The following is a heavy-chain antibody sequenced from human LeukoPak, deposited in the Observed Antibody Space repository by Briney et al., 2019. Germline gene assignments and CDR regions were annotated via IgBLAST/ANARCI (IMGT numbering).Heavy chain of an antibody. V-gene: IGHV3-30-3*01. CDR2: ISYDGSNK. D-gene: IGHD5-24*01. CDR1: GFTFSSYA. J-gene: IGHJ3*02. Sequence: PGGSLRLSCAASGFTFSSYAMHWVRQAPGKGLEWVAVISYDGSNKYYADSVKGRFTISRDNSKNTLYLQMNSLRAEDTALYYCATLGMATTIRAFDIWGQGTMVTVSS. CDR3: ATLGMATTIRAFDI.